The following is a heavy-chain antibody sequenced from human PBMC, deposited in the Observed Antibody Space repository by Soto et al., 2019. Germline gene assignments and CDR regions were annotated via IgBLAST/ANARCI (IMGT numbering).Heavy chain of an antibody. V-gene: IGHV4-59*01. D-gene: IGHD6-13*01. CDR3: ARSRVAAHYSGMDV. CDR1: CGAIRRFY. J-gene: IGHJ6*02. Sequence: ATLSLTFTVCCGAIRRFYWSLIQQPPGKGLEWIGYIYYSGSTNYNPSLKSRVTISVDTSKNQFSLKLSSVTAADTAVYYCARSRVAAHYSGMDVWGQGTTVTVS. CDR2: IYYSGST.